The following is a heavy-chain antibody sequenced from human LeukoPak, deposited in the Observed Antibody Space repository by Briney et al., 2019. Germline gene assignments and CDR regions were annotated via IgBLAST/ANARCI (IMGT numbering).Heavy chain of an antibody. CDR1: GFTFSSYW. J-gene: IGHJ5*02. D-gene: IGHD6-19*01. Sequence: TGASLRLSCAASGFTFSSYWLHWVRQTPGKGLVCVSRINGDGRSTGYADSAKGRFTISRDNAKNPLYLQMNSLRAEDTAVYYCASGTSGWGFDLWGQGTLVTVSS. CDR3: ASGTSGWGFDL. V-gene: IGHV3-74*01. CDR2: INGDGRST.